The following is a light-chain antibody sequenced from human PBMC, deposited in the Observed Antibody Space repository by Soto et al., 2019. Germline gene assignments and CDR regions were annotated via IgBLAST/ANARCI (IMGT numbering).Light chain of an antibody. CDR1: QVITND. J-gene: IGKJ1*01. V-gene: IGKV1-17*01. Sequence: IQMNQSPYSLSASVGDRLSITCRASQVITNDLGWYQQKPGKAPKRPIYAASTLQSGVPLRFSGSGSGTEFPLTISSPQPEDVATCCCLQLNPSPWTCGQGTPVDTK. CDR3: LQLNPSPWT. CDR2: AAS.